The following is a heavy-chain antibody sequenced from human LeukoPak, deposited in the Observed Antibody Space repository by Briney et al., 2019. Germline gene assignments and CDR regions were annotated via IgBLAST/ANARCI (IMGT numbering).Heavy chain of an antibody. J-gene: IGHJ5*02. Sequence: SETLSLTCTVSGGSISSYYWSWIRQPPGKGLEWIGYIYYSGSTNYNPSLKSRVTISVDTSKNQFSLKLSSVTAADTAVYYCARHTFRYCSGGSCSAQYNWFDPWGQGTLVTVSS. CDR2: IYYSGST. V-gene: IGHV4-59*08. D-gene: IGHD2-15*01. CDR1: GGSISSYY. CDR3: ARHTFRYCSGGSCSAQYNWFDP.